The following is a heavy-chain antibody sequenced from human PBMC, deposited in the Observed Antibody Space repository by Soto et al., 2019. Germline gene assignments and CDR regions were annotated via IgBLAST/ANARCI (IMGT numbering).Heavy chain of an antibody. CDR3: ARESEGLTSNFEY. Sequence: PGESLKISCAASGFTFTRYSMNWVRQAPGKGLEWVSSISSTTNYIYYADSMKGRFTVSRDNAKNSVYLDMNSLSAEDTAVYYCARESEGLTSNFEYWGQGTLVTVSS. CDR1: GFTFTRYS. CDR2: ISSTTNYI. V-gene: IGHV3-21*01. J-gene: IGHJ4*02.